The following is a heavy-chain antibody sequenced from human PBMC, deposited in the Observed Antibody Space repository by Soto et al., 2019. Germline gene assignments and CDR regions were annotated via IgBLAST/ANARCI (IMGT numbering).Heavy chain of an antibody. D-gene: IGHD3-9*01. Sequence: SETLSLTCNVSGGSVSGYHWSWIRQPPGKGLEWIGYINNNGNTNYNPSLKSRVTISVDTSKNQISLNLTSVTAADTAVYYCARGRYLLRCFDRLPKGLNWFDPWGQGTLVTVSS. CDR2: INNNGNT. CDR1: GGSVSGYH. CDR3: ARGRYLLRCFDRLPKGLNWFDP. V-gene: IGHV4-59*02. J-gene: IGHJ5*02.